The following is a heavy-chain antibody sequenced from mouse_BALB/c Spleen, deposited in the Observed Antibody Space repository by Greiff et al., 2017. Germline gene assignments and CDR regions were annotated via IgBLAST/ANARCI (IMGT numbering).Heavy chain of an antibody. D-gene: IGHD4-1*01. Sequence: EVQGVESGGGLVKPGGSLKLSCAASGFAFSSYDMSWVRQTPGKRLEWVAYICSGGGSTYYPDTVKGRFTISRDNAKNTLYLQMSSLKSEATAMYYCARQNWDLFAYWGQGTLVTVSA. CDR3: ARQNWDLFAY. V-gene: IGHV5-12-1*01. J-gene: IGHJ3*01. CDR2: ICSGGGST. CDR1: GFAFSSYD.